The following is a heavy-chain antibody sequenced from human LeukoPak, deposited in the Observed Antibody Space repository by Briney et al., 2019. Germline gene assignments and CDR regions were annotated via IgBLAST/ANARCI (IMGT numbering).Heavy chain of an antibody. Sequence: GGSLRLSCAASGFTFDDYAMHWVRQAPGKGLEWVSGISWNSGSIGYADSVKGRFTISRDNAKNSLYLQMNSLRSEDTAVYYCARGPRAAADDYWGQGTLVTVSS. J-gene: IGHJ4*02. CDR1: GFTFDDYA. D-gene: IGHD6-13*01. V-gene: IGHV3-9*01. CDR2: ISWNSGSI. CDR3: ARGPRAAADDY.